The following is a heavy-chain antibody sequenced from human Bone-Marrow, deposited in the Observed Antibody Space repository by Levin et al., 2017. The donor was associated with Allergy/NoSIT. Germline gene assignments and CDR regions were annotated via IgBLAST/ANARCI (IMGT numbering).Heavy chain of an antibody. V-gene: IGHV3-11*01. CDR2: ISTGGGPI. CDR1: GFTFSDYY. J-gene: IGHJ3*02. D-gene: IGHD2-15*01. Sequence: GGSLRLSCATSGFTFSDYYMSWIRQAPGKGLEFVSYISTGGGPIYYADSVKGRFTISRDDAKKSLYLQMNSLRVEDTAIYYCVGGFENWGQGTMVIVSS. CDR3: VGGFEN.